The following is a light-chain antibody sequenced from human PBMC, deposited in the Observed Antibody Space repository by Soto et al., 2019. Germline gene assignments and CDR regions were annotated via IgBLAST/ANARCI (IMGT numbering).Light chain of an antibody. CDR2: DVS. CDR3: SSYTSSNTVI. Sequence: QSALTQPASVSGSPGQSIAISCTGTSSDVGGYTYVSWYQQHPGKAPKLMIYDVSARPSGVSNRFSGSKSDNTASLTISGLQAEDAADYYCSSYTSSNTVIFGGGTKLTVL. CDR1: SSDVGGYTY. V-gene: IGLV2-14*01. J-gene: IGLJ2*01.